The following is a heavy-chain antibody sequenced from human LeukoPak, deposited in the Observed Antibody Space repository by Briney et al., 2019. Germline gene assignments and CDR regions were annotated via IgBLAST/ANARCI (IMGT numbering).Heavy chain of an antibody. V-gene: IGHV3-53*01. Sequence: GGSLRLSCAASGFTVSTYYMSWVRQAPGKGLEWVSVIYSGGTTYYADSVKGRFTISRDNSKNTLYLQMNSLRAEDTAVYYCGREISGGWYDYWGQGTLVTVSS. D-gene: IGHD6-19*01. CDR2: IYSGGTT. J-gene: IGHJ4*02. CDR1: GFTVSTYY. CDR3: GREISGGWYDY.